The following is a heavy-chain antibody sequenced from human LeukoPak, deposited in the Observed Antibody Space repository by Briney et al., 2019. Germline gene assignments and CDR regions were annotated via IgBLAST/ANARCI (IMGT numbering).Heavy chain of an antibody. D-gene: IGHD6-13*01. CDR2: IYYSGST. Sequence: SETLSLTCTVSGGSISSSPYYWGWIRQPPGKGLEWIGSIYYSGSTYYSPSLKSRVTISVDTSKNQFSLKLTSVTAADTALYYCASTIIAAAGDKLLKRWFDPWGQGILVTVSS. V-gene: IGHV4-39*01. J-gene: IGHJ5*02. CDR1: GGSISSSPYY. CDR3: ASTIIAAAGDKLLKRWFDP.